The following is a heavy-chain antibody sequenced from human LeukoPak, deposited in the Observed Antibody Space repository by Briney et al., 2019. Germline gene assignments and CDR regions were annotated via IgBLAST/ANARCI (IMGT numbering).Heavy chain of an antibody. Sequence: SETLSLTCTVSGGSVRSDSYYWSWIRQPPGKGLEWIGYVYYSGSTNYNPSLKSRVTISVDTSKNQFSLKLSSVTAADTAVYYCARSPQGTMIVVVITFDYWGQGTLVTVSS. J-gene: IGHJ4*02. CDR3: ARSPQGTMIVVVITFDY. D-gene: IGHD3-22*01. CDR2: VYYSGST. V-gene: IGHV4-61*01. CDR1: GGSVRSDSYY.